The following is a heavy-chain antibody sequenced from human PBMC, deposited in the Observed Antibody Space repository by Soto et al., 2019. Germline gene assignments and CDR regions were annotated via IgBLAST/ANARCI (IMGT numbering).Heavy chain of an antibody. CDR3: ARLNYDLSNGYELVDS. CDR2: IHYSGNS. Sequence: PSETLSLTCTFSGGSISVYYWSWVRQHPGKGLQWIGYIHYSGNSNYNPSLRSRVTISVDTSKNQFSLKLASVTAADTAVYYCARLNYDLSNGYELVDSWGQGTMVTVSS. V-gene: IGHV4-59*01. J-gene: IGHJ4*02. CDR1: GGSISVYY. D-gene: IGHD3-3*01.